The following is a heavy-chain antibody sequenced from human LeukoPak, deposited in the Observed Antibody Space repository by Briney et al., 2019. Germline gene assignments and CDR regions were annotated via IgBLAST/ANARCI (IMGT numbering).Heavy chain of an antibody. Sequence: GGSLRLSCAASGFTFGDYAMHRVRQAPGKGLEWVSLISGDGGSTYYADSVKGRFTISRDNSKNSLYLQMNSLRTEDTALYYCAKDKGYSSSWCFDQWGQGTLVTVSS. CDR1: GFTFGDYA. CDR2: ISGDGGST. D-gene: IGHD6-13*01. V-gene: IGHV3-43*02. CDR3: AKDKGYSSSWCFDQ. J-gene: IGHJ4*02.